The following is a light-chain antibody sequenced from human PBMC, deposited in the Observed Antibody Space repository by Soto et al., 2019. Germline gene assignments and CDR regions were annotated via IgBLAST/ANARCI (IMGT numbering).Light chain of an antibody. CDR1: QSVSTN. Sequence: EIVLTQSPATLSLSPGERATLSCRASQSVSTNLAWYQHKPGQAPRLLISGASTRATGLPARFSGSGSGTEFTLTISSLQSEDFAVYYCQQYNNWPGTFGQGTKVDI. J-gene: IGKJ1*01. CDR2: GAS. V-gene: IGKV3-15*01. CDR3: QQYNNWPGT.